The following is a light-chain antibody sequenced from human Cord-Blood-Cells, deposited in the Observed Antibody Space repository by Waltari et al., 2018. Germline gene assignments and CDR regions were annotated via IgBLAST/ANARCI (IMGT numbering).Light chain of an antibody. V-gene: IGLV2-14*01. Sequence: QSALTQPASVSGSPGQSITISCTGTSSDVGGYNYVSWYQQHPGKAPQLMIYDVSKRPSGVSNRFSGSKSGNTASLTISGLQAEDEADYYCSSYTRSSTWVFGGGTKLTVL. CDR2: DVS. J-gene: IGLJ3*02. CDR3: SSYTRSSTWV. CDR1: SSDVGGYNY.